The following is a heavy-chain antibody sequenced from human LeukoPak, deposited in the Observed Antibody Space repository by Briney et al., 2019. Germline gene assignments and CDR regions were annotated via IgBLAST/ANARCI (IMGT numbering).Heavy chain of an antibody. V-gene: IGHV4-39*07. CDR3: ARIGLGSSEDY. CDR1: AGSIGSYY. J-gene: IGHJ4*02. CDR2: FSYSGST. Sequence: SETLSLTCTVSAGSIGSYYWGWIRQPPGKGLEWIGSFSYSGSTYYNSSLKSRVTISVDTSNNQFSLRLNSVTAADTAVYYCARIGLGSSEDYWGQGTLVTVSS. D-gene: IGHD2-2*01.